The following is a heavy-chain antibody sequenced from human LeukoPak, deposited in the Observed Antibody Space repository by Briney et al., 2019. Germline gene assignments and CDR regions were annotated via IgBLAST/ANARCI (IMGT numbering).Heavy chain of an antibody. CDR2: IYYSGST. V-gene: IGHV4-61*01. D-gene: IGHD3-3*01. CDR3: ARVFHDFWSGYYSHDPDASDI. J-gene: IGHJ3*02. CDR1: GVSVSSGSYY. Sequence: PSETLSLTCTVSGVSVSSGSYYWSWLRQPPGKGLEWIGYIYYSGSTNYNPSLKSRVTISVDTSKNQFSLKLSSVTAADTAVYYCARVFHDFWSGYYSHDPDASDIWGQGTMVTVSS.